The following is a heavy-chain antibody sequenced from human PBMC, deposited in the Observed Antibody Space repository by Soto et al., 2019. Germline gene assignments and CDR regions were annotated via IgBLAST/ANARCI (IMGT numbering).Heavy chain of an antibody. CDR2: IYHSGST. J-gene: IGHJ5*02. Sequence: SETLSLTCAVSGGSISSGGYSWSWIRQPPGKGLEWIAYIYHSGSTYYNPSLKSRVTISVDRSKNQFSLKLSSMTAADTAVYYCARVPYPWGQGTLVTSPQ. CDR3: ARVPYP. CDR1: GGSISSGGYS. V-gene: IGHV4-30-2*01.